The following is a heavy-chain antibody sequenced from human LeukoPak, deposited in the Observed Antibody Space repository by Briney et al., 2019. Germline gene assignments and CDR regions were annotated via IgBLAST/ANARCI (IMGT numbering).Heavy chain of an antibody. CDR1: GDSISGSNW. D-gene: IGHD3-22*01. J-gene: IGHJ4*02. V-gene: IGHV3-21*01. CDR3: ARELYYYDSSGYPDY. Sequence: ETLSLTCDVSGDSISGSNWWNWVRQPPGKGLEWVSSISSSSSYIYYADSVKGRFTISRDNAKNSLYLQMNSLRAEDTAVYYCARELYYYDSSGYPDYWGQGTLVTVSS. CDR2: ISSSSSYI.